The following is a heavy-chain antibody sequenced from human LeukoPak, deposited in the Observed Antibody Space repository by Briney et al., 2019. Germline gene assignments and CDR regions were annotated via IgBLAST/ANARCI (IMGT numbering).Heavy chain of an antibody. J-gene: IGHJ6*02. CDR3: ARVRVGDSTYYYYGMDV. CDR2: IYYSGST. Sequence: PSETLSLTCTVSGGSISGSSYYWGWIRQPPGKGLEWIGSIYYSGSTYYNPSLKSRVTISVDTSKNQFSLKLSSVTAADTAVYYCARVRVGDSTYYYYGMDVWGQGTTVTVSS. V-gene: IGHV4-39*07. D-gene: IGHD2-21*02. CDR1: GGSISGSSYY.